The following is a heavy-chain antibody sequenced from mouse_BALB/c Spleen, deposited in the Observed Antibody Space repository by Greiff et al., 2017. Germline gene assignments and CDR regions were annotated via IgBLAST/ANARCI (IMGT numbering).Heavy chain of an antibody. CDR1: GFTFSSFG. D-gene: IGHD1-2*01. J-gene: IGHJ2*01. CDR2: ISSGSSTI. V-gene: IGHV5-17*02. Sequence: EVQLVESGGGLVQPGGSRKLSCAASGFTFSSFGMHWVRQAPEKGLEWVAYISSGSSTIYYADTVKGRFTISRDNPKNTLFLQMTSLRSEDTAMYYCARGIITTAQDYWGQGTTLTVSS. CDR3: ARGIITTAQDY.